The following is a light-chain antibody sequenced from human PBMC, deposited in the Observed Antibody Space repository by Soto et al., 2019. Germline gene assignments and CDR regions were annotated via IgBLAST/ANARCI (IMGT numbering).Light chain of an antibody. Sequence: EIVMTQSPATLSVSPGETATLSCRASQSVSNNVAWYQQKPGQAPRLLILGASTRATGIPARFSGSGSGTEFTLSISSPQSEDFAVYYCKQYKEWPPFTFGQGTRLETK. CDR3: KQYKEWPPFT. CDR1: QSVSNN. CDR2: GAS. J-gene: IGKJ5*01. V-gene: IGKV3-15*01.